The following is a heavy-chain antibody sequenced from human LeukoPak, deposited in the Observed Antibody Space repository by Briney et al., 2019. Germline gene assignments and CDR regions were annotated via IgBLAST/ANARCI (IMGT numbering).Heavy chain of an antibody. D-gene: IGHD2-2*01. CDR2: IIPIFGTA. CDR3: ARGYCSSTSCSAFDP. Sequence: SVKVSCKASGGTFSSYAISWVRQAPGQGLEWMGGIIPIFGTANYAQKFQGRVTITADESTSTAYMELSSLRSEDTAVYYYARGYCSSTSCSAFDPWGQGTLVTVSS. J-gene: IGHJ5*02. V-gene: IGHV1-69*13. CDR1: GGTFSSYA.